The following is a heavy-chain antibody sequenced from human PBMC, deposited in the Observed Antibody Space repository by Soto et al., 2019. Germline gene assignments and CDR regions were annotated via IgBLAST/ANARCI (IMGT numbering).Heavy chain of an antibody. CDR3: ARDRGDYGDYGWFDP. Sequence: QVQLVKSGAEVKKPGSSVKVSCKASGGTFSDYIISWVRQAPGQGLEWMGRIIPILDIANYAQKFQGRVTITADKSTSTAYMELSSLRSEDTALYYCARDRGDYGDYGWFDPWGHGTLFTVFS. CDR2: IIPILDIA. CDR1: GGTFSDYI. J-gene: IGHJ5*02. D-gene: IGHD4-17*01. V-gene: IGHV1-69*08.